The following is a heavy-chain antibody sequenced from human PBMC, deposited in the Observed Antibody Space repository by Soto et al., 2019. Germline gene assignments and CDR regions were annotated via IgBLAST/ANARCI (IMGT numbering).Heavy chain of an antibody. J-gene: IGHJ3*02. V-gene: IGHV3-23*01. Sequence: GGSLRLSCKASGFMFNNSAMTWVRQAPGQGLQWVASVSDNGGSRGGTYYADSVKGRFTISRDNSKNTLYLQLDSLTGADTAVYYCARAKAVVIAALDIWGQGTMVTVSS. CDR3: ARAKAVVIAALDI. CDR1: GFMFNNSA. D-gene: IGHD2-21*01. CDR2: VSDNGGSRGGT.